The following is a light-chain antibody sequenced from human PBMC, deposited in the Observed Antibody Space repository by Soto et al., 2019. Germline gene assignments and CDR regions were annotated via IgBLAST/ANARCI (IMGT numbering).Light chain of an antibody. CDR2: GNS. Sequence: QSVLTHPPSVSGAPGQRVTISCTGSSSNIGAGYDVHWYQQLPGTAPKLLIYGNSNRPSGVPDRFSGSKSGTSASLAITGLQAEDDADYSCQSYDSSLSGYVFGTGTKVTVL. J-gene: IGLJ1*01. CDR1: SSNIGAGYD. V-gene: IGLV1-40*01. CDR3: QSYDSSLSGYV.